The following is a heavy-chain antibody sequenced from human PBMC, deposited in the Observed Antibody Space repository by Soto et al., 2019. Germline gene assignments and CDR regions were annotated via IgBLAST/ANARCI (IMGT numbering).Heavy chain of an antibody. CDR1: GFTFSSYA. V-gene: IGHV3-23*01. CDR3: AKDDVGSSWYYYHYGMDV. CDR2: ISGSGGST. Sequence: GGSLRLSCAASGFTFSSYAMSWVRQAPGKGLEWVSAISGSGGSTYYADSVKGRFTISRDNSKNTLYLQMNSLRAEDTAVYYCAKDDVGSSWYYYHYGMDVWGQGTTVTVSS. D-gene: IGHD6-13*01. J-gene: IGHJ6*02.